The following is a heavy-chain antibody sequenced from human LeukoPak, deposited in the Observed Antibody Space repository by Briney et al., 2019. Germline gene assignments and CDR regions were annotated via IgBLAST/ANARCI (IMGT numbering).Heavy chain of an antibody. CDR2: IIPIFGTA. V-gene: IGHV1-69*13. D-gene: IGHD6-19*01. J-gene: IGHJ4*02. Sequence: ASVKVSCKASGGTFSSYAISCVRQAPGQGLEWMGGIIPIFGTANYAQKFQGRVTITADESTSTAYMELSSLRSEDTAVYYCARSGIAVAGKAYFDYWGQGTLVTVSS. CDR3: ARSGIAVAGKAYFDY. CDR1: GGTFSSYA.